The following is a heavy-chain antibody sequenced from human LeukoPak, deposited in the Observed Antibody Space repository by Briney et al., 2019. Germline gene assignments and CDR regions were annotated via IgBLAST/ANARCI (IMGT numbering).Heavy chain of an antibody. Sequence: GGSLRLSCAASGFTFRNYAMTWVRQAPGKGLEWVAVLDSGGSGIHYADSVKGRFTISRDNSKNTLLLQLNSLRVEDTAVYYCAKELQRGRTFEYWGQGTQVTVSS. D-gene: IGHD1-1*01. CDR2: LDSGGSGI. CDR1: GFTFRNYA. CDR3: AKELQRGRTFEY. J-gene: IGHJ4*02. V-gene: IGHV3-23*03.